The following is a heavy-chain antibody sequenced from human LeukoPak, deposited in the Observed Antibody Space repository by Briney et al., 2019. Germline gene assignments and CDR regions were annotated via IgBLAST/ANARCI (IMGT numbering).Heavy chain of an antibody. D-gene: IGHD2-2*01. CDR1: GFTFSSYS. CDR2: ISSSSSYT. Sequence: PGGSLRLSCAASGFTFSSYSMNWVHQAPGKGLEWVSSISSSSSYTYYADSVKGRFTISRDNAKNSLYLQMNSLRVEDTAVYYCAKVLLGYCSSTTCFNLDYWGQGTLVTVSS. V-gene: IGHV3-21*01. CDR3: AKVLLGYCSSTTCFNLDY. J-gene: IGHJ4*02.